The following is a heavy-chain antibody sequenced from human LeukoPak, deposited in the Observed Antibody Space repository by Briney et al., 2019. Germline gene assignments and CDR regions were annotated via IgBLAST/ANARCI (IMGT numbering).Heavy chain of an antibody. CDR2: ISGSGGST. CDR1: GFTSSSYA. CDR3: ASPTLRDGGVDY. D-gene: IGHD5-24*01. Sequence: TGGSLRLSCAASGFTSSSYAMSWVRQAPGKGLEWVSAISGSGGSTYYADSVKGRFTISRDNSKNTLYLQMNSLRAEDTAVYYCASPTLRDGGVDYWGQGTLVTVSS. J-gene: IGHJ4*02. V-gene: IGHV3-23*01.